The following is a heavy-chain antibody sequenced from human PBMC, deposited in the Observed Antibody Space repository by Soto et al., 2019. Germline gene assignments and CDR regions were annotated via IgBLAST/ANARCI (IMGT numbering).Heavy chain of an antibody. Sequence: GGSLRLSCSASGFTFSSYAMHWVRQAPGKGLEYVSTISSNGGSTYYADSVKDTFTISRDNSKNTLYLQMSSLKPEDTAVYYCVKTNTAGLKTSMRFDNWGQGTPVTVSS. V-gene: IGHV3-64D*08. J-gene: IGHJ4*02. D-gene: IGHD5-18*01. CDR3: VKTNTAGLKTSMRFDN. CDR2: ISSNGGST. CDR1: GFTFSSYA.